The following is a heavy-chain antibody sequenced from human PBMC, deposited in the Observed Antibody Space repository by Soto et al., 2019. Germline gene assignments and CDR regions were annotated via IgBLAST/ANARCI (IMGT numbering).Heavy chain of an antibody. CDR2: IGTDGDT. CDR1: GFTFTRYD. Sequence: GGSLRLSCAASGFTFTRYDMHWVRLTAGKGLEWVSSIGTDGDTYYADSVRGRFTISRDNAKNSVYLQMDSLRVEDTAVYYCAREGALKPFSSWGQGALVTVSS. CDR3: AREGALKPFSS. V-gene: IGHV3-13*01. J-gene: IGHJ5*02.